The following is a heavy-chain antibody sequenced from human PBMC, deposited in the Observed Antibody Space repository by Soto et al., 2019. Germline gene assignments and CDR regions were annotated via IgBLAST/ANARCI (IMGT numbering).Heavy chain of an antibody. J-gene: IGHJ4*02. D-gene: IGHD3-22*01. CDR2: ISGSGGST. CDR1: GFTFSSYA. CDR3: AKDYYDSSGYYPHPPDY. Sequence: LRLSCAASGFTFSSYAMSWVRQAPGKGLEWVSAISGSGGSTYYADSVKGRFTISRDNSKNTLYLQMNSLRAEDTAVYYCAKDYYDSSGYYPHPPDYWGQGTLVTVSS. V-gene: IGHV3-23*01.